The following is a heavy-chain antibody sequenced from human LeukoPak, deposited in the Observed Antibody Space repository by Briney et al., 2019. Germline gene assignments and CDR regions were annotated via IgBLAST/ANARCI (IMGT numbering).Heavy chain of an antibody. CDR3: AKSYYYYDSSGYRTDAFDI. CDR1: GFTFSSYA. CDR2: ISGSGGST. V-gene: IGHV3-23*01. J-gene: IGHJ3*02. D-gene: IGHD3-22*01. Sequence: PGGSLRLSCAASGFTFSSYAMSWVRQAPEKGLEWVSAISGSGGSTYYADSVKGRFTISRDNSKNTLYLQMNSLRAEDTAVYYCAKSYYYYDSSGYRTDAFDIWGQGTMVTVSS.